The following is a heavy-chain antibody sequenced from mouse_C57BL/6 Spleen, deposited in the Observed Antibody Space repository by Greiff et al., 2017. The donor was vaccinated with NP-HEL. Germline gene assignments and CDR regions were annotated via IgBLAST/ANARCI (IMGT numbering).Heavy chain of an antibody. D-gene: IGHD3-2*02. J-gene: IGHJ4*01. CDR3: EIKRLRLRAMDY. V-gene: IGHV1-50*01. CDR2: IDPSDSYT. Sequence: QVQLQQPGAELVKPGASVKLSCKASGYTFTSYWMQWVKQRPGQGLEWIGEIDPSDSYTNYNQKFKGKATLTVDTSSSTAYMQLSSLTSEDSAVYYSEIKRLRLRAMDYWGQGTSVTVSS. CDR1: GYTFTSYW.